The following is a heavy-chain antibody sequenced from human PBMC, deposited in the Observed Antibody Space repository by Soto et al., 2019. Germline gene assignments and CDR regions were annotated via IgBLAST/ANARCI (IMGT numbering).Heavy chain of an antibody. D-gene: IGHD3-10*01. CDR1: GYIFTDYT. J-gene: IGHJ5*02. V-gene: IGHV1-3*01. Sequence: QVQLVQSGAEVKKSGASVKDSCEASGYIFTDYTIHWVRQAPGQRLELMGWINAGNGDTKYSHQFQGRVTFSRDTSASTVYMELSSLRSEDKAVYYCAREGLVRGVLRGIRFDPWGHGTLVTVSS. CDR2: INAGNGDT. CDR3: AREGLVRGVLRGIRFDP.